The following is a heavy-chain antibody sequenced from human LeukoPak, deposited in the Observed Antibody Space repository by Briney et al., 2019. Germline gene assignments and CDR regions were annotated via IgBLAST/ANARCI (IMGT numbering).Heavy chain of an antibody. CDR3: ASERGGVTHFDY. J-gene: IGHJ4*02. CDR1: GGTFSSYA. CDR2: IIPIFGTA. V-gene: IGHV1-69*06. Sequence: SVKVSCKASGGTFSSYAISWVRQAPGQRLEWMGGIIPIFGTANYAQKFQGRVTITADKSTSTAYMELSSLRSEDTAVYYCASERGGVTHFDYWGQGTLVTVSS. D-gene: IGHD3-10*01.